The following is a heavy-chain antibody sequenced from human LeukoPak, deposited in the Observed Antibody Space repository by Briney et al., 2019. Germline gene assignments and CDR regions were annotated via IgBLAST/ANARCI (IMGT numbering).Heavy chain of an antibody. CDR1: GGTFSSYA. Sequence: ASVKVSCKASGGTFSSYAISWVRQAPGQGLEWMGGIIPIFGTANYAQKFQGRVTITTDESTSTAYMELSSLRSEDTAVYYCARGSTSCYHFWYYYMDVWGKGTTVTVSS. D-gene: IGHD2-2*01. CDR2: IIPIFGTA. V-gene: IGHV1-69*05. CDR3: ARGSTSCYHFWYYYMDV. J-gene: IGHJ6*03.